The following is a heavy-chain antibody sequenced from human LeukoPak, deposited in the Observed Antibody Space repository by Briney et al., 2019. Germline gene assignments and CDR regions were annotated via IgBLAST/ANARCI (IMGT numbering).Heavy chain of an antibody. D-gene: IGHD6-13*01. J-gene: IGHJ4*02. CDR3: ARERIAAAYYFDY. Sequence: GGTLRFSCAAPGFTFSSYEMTWVRQAPGQGLKRVSYISSSGSTIYYADSVKGRFTISRDNAKNSLYLQMNSLRAEDTAVYYCARERIAAAYYFDYWGQGTLVTVSS. CDR1: GFTFSSYE. CDR2: ISSSGSTI. V-gene: IGHV3-48*03.